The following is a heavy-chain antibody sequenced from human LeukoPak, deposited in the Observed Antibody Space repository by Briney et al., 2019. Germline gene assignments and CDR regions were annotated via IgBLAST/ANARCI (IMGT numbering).Heavy chain of an antibody. V-gene: IGHV4-4*09. CDR3: ARRTYHYHGLDV. D-gene: IGHD3/OR15-3a*01. Sequence: SETLSLTCTVSGASITNYYWGWTRQLPRKGLEWIGYIHASWRTGYNPSLKSRVIMSVDTSKNQFSLGLSSVTAADTAVYYCARRTYHYHGLDVWGPGTTVIVSS. J-gene: IGHJ6*02. CDR2: IHASWRT. CDR1: GASITNYY.